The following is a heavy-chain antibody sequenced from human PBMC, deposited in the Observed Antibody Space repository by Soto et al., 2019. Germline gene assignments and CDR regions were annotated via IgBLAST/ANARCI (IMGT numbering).Heavy chain of an antibody. D-gene: IGHD5-18*01. V-gene: IGHV3-15*01. CDR1: GFTFSNAW. Sequence: EVQLEESGGGLVKPGGSLRLSCAASGFTFSNAWMSWVRQAPGKGLEWVGRIKSKTDDEATDYATPVKGRFTVSRDDSQNTLYLQMNSLKPEDTAVYFCTTSGSDTTMVNYFDYWGQGTLVTVSS. CDR3: TTSGSDTTMVNYFDY. CDR2: IKSKTDDEAT. J-gene: IGHJ4*02.